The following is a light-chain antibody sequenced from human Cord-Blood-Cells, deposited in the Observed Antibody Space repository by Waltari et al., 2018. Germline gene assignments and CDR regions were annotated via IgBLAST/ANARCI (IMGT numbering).Light chain of an antibody. V-gene: IGKV4-1*01. J-gene: IGKJ2*01. CDR1: QSVLYSSNNKNY. Sequence: DIVMTQSPDSLAVSLGERATINCKSSQSVLYSSNNKNYLAWYQQKPGQPPKLLIYWDSTREAGVPDRFSGGGSGTDFTLTISSLQAEDVAVYYCQQYYSTPYTFGQGTKLEIK. CDR2: WDS. CDR3: QQYYSTPYT.